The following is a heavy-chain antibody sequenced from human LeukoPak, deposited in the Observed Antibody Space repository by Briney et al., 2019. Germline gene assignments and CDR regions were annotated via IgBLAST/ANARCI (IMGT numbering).Heavy chain of an antibody. V-gene: IGHV3-74*01. J-gene: IGHJ6*03. Sequence: PGGSLRLSCAASGFTFSNYWMHWVRQAPGKGLVGVSRIDTDGSSTSYVDSVKGRFTISRDNAKNSLYLQMNSLRAEDTALYYCARGGSYGDYVYYYYMDVWGKGTTVTVSS. CDR3: ARGGSYGDYVYYYYMDV. D-gene: IGHD4-17*01. CDR1: GFTFSNYW. CDR2: IDTDGSST.